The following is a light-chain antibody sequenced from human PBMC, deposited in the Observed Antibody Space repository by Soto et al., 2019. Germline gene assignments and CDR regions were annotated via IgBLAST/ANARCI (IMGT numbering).Light chain of an antibody. Sequence: DRLMTHFPYALSFSLGERATINCKSSQSVLYSSNNKNYLAWYQQKPGQPPKLLIYWASTRESGVPDRFSGSGSGTDFTLTISSLQAEDVAVYYCQQYYSTPLTFCGGTKVDI. CDR3: QQYYSTPLT. CDR2: WAS. CDR1: QSVLYSSNNKNY. V-gene: IGKV4-1*01. J-gene: IGKJ4*01.